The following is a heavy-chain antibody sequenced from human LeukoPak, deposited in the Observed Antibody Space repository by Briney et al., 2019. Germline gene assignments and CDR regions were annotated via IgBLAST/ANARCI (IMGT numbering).Heavy chain of an antibody. Sequence: PSETLSLTCTVSGGSISNDYWSWIRQAAGKELEWIGRVYTSGSTNYNPSLKSRVTISLDKSKKQFSLNLNSVTAADTAVYYCARGGSYYDFWSGYYDYYYYMDVWGKGTTVTVSS. D-gene: IGHD3-3*01. CDR1: GGSISNDY. CDR2: VYTSGST. CDR3: ARGGSYYDFWSGYYDYYYYMDV. V-gene: IGHV4-4*07. J-gene: IGHJ6*03.